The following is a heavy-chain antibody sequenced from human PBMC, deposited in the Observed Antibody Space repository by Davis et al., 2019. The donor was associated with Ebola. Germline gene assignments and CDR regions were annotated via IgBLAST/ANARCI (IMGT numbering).Heavy chain of an antibody. J-gene: IGHJ4*02. CDR3: ARELPYYRYFDY. V-gene: IGHV3-21*04. D-gene: IGHD2/OR15-2a*01. CDR2: ISSSSSYI. Sequence: GESLKISCAASGFTFSSYSMNWVRQASVKGLEWVSSISSSSSYIYYAESVKGRLTISRDNSKNTLYLQMNSLRAEDTAVYYCARELPYYRYFDYWGQGTLVTVSS. CDR1: GFTFSSYS.